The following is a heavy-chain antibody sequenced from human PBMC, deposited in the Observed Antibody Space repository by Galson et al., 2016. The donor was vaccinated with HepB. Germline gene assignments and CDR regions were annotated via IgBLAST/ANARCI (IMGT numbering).Heavy chain of an antibody. CDR2: IWYDGSLK. V-gene: IGHV3-33*01. CDR1: GFTFSSYG. CDR3: ARGPHDYTNILDAFDI. D-gene: IGHD4-11*01. J-gene: IGHJ3*02. Sequence: SLRLSCATSGFTFSSYGMHWVRQAPGKGLEWVALIWYDGSLKYYADSVKGRFTISRDNSENTLHLQMNSLRAEDTAVYYCARGPHDYTNILDAFDIWGQGTVVTVSS.